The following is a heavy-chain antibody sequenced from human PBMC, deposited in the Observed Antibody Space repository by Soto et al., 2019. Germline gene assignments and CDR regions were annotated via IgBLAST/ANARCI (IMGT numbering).Heavy chain of an antibody. CDR3: ARVAHYYDSSGYPGSLDY. J-gene: IGHJ4*02. CDR2: IHYSGST. Sequence: QVQLQESGPGLVKPSQTLSLTCTVSGGSISSGGYYWSWIRQHPGKGLEWIGYIHYSGSTYYNPSLKSRITISLDTSKNQSSRKLSSVTAADTAVYYCARVAHYYDSSGYPGSLDYWGQGTLVTVSS. V-gene: IGHV4-31*03. D-gene: IGHD3-22*01. CDR1: GGSISSGGYY.